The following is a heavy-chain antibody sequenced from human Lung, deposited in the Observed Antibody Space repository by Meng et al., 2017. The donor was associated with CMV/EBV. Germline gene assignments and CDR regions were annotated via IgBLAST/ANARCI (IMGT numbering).Heavy chain of an antibody. CDR2: INAYNGDT. CDR3: ARVEVGITSGDY. D-gene: IGHD1-26*01. V-gene: IGHV1-18*01. Sequence: QAQLVQSRGEVKKPGASVKVSCKASGYTFTNYGITWVRQAPGQGLEWMGWINAYNGDTNYAQTLQGRVTMTTDTSTSTAYVELRSLRSDDTAVYYCARVEVGITSGDYWGQGTLVTVSS. J-gene: IGHJ4*02. CDR1: GYTFTNYG.